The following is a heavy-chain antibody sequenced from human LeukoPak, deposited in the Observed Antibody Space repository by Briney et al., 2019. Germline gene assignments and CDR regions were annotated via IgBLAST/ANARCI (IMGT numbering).Heavy chain of an antibody. V-gene: IGHV3-23*01. D-gene: IGHD2-21*02. CDR1: GFTFSSYA. Sequence: GGSLRLSCAASGFTFSSYAMSWVRQAPGKGLEWVSAISGSGGSTYYADSVKGRFTISRDNSKNTLYLQMNSLRAEDTAVYYCAKVQDIVVVAASFDYWGQGTLVTVSS. CDR2: ISGSGGST. CDR3: AKVQDIVVVAASFDY. J-gene: IGHJ4*02.